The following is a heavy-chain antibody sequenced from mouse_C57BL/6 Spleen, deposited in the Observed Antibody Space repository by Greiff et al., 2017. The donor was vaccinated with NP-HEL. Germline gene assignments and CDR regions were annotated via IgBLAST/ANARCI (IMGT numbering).Heavy chain of an antibody. D-gene: IGHD1-1*01. V-gene: IGHV1-66*01. J-gene: IGHJ3*01. CDR2: IYPGSGNT. Sequence: QVHVKQSGPELVKPGASVKISCKASGYSFTSYYIHWVKQRPGQGLEWIGWIYPGSGNTKYNEKFKGKATLTADTSSSTAYMQLSSLTSEDSAVYYCARSSDYYGSSPFAYWGQGTLVTVSA. CDR3: ARSSDYYGSSPFAY. CDR1: GYSFTSYY.